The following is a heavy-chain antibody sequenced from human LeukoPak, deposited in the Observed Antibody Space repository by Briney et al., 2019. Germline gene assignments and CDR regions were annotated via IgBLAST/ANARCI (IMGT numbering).Heavy chain of an antibody. CDR1: GITVSSNY. J-gene: IGHJ3*02. V-gene: IGHV3-66*02. D-gene: IGHD2-21*01. Sequence: QPGGSPRLSCAASGITVSSNYMSWVRQAPGKGLEWVSFLYSAGSTNYADSVKGRFTISRDNSKNTLYLQMNSLRTEDTAVYYCARDRVIPGQDVFDIWGQGTMVTVSS. CDR3: ARDRVIPGQDVFDI. CDR2: LYSAGST.